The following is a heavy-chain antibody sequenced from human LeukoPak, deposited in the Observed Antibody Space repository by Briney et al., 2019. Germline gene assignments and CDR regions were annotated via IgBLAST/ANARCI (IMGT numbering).Heavy chain of an antibody. D-gene: IGHD3-9*01. J-gene: IGHJ4*02. Sequence: GGSLRLSCAASGFTFSSYWMHWVRQAPGKGLVWVSRINSDGSSTSYADSVKGRFTISRDNAKNTLYLQMNSLRAEDTAVYYCARGYDILTGYYNPTTQYYFDYWGQGTLVTVSS. CDR3: ARGYDILTGYYNPTTQYYFDY. CDR1: GFTFSSYW. CDR2: INSDGSST. V-gene: IGHV3-74*01.